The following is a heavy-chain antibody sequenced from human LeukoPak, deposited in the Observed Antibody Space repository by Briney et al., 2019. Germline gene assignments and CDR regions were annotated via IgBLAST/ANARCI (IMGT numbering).Heavy chain of an antibody. V-gene: IGHV4-59*01. CDR2: IYYSGST. CDR1: GGSINSYY. CDR3: ARDHWGSIPGFIDY. Sequence: SETLSLTCTVSGGSINSYYWSWIRQPPGKGLEWIAYIYYSGSTNYNPSLKSRVTISLDKSNNQISLKLSSVTAADTAVYYCARDHWGSIPGFIDYWGQGTLVTVSS. D-gene: IGHD3-16*01. J-gene: IGHJ4*02.